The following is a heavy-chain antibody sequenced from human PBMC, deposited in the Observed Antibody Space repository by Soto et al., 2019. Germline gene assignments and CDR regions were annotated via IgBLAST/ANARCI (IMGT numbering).Heavy chain of an antibody. CDR2: INPNSGGT. V-gene: IGHV1-2*02. Sequence: ASVKVSCKASGYTFTGCYMHWVRQAPGQGLEWMGWINPNSGGTNYAQKFQGRVTMTRDTSISTAYMELSRLRSDDTAVYYCARDLWWQQLIYWFDPWGQGTLVTVSS. J-gene: IGHJ5*02. D-gene: IGHD6-13*01. CDR3: ARDLWWQQLIYWFDP. CDR1: GYTFTGCY.